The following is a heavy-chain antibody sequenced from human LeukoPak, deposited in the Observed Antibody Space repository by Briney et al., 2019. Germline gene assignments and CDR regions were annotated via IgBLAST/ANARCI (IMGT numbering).Heavy chain of an antibody. Sequence: PGGSLRLSCAASGFTVSSNYMSWVRQAPGKGLEWVSSITSSSSYIYYADSVKGRFTISRDNAKNSLYLQMNSLRAEDTAVYYCARGPLLYSSSWYHWYFDLWGRGTLVTVSS. J-gene: IGHJ2*01. CDR2: ITSSSSYI. D-gene: IGHD6-13*01. CDR3: ARGPLLYSSSWYHWYFDL. V-gene: IGHV3-21*01. CDR1: GFTVSSNY.